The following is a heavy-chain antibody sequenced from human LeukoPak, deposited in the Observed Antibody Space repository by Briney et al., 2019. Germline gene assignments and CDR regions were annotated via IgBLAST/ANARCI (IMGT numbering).Heavy chain of an antibody. D-gene: IGHD6-6*01. CDR1: GYTFTGYY. Sequence: RASVKVSCKASGYTFTGYYMHWVRQAPGQGLEWMGWINPNSGGTNYAQKFQGRVTMTRDTSISTAYMELSRLRSDDTAVYYCARTKTYSSSFDYWGQGTLVTVSS. V-gene: IGHV1-2*02. J-gene: IGHJ4*02. CDR2: INPNSGGT. CDR3: ARTKTYSSSFDY.